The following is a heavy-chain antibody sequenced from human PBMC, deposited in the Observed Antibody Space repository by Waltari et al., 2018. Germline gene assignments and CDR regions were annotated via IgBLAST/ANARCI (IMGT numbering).Heavy chain of an antibody. D-gene: IGHD3-16*01. V-gene: IGHV1-69-2*01. CDR3: ARDERTFDAFDI. CDR2: VDPEDGET. Sequence: EVQLVQSGAEVKTPGATVKIPCKAFGYTFTDYYMHWVQQAPGKGLEWMGRVDPEDGETIYAEKFQGRVTITADTSTDTAYMELSSLRSEDTAVYYCARDERTFDAFDIWGQGTMVTVSS. J-gene: IGHJ3*02. CDR1: GYTFTDYY.